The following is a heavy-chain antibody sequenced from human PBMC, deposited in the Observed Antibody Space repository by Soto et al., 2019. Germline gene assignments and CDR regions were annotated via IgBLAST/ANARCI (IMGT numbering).Heavy chain of an antibody. CDR2: ISQDGTNR. V-gene: IGHV3-30*18. CDR1: GFTFSTYG. CDR3: AKEWAAVAGTDVVDV. D-gene: IGHD6-19*01. J-gene: IGHJ3*01. Sequence: QVQLVESGGGVVQPGRSLRLSCAASGFTFSTYGMHWVRQAPGKGLEWVAVISQDGTNRDYADSVKGRFTISRDNYKNMLFLQMDSLRTDDTAVFYCAKEWAAVAGTDVVDVGGQGTMGTVSS.